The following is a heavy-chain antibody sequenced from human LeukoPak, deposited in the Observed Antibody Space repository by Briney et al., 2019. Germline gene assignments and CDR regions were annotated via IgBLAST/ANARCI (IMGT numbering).Heavy chain of an antibody. CDR3: ARGLSVDY. D-gene: IGHD3-16*02. J-gene: IGHJ4*02. CDR1: GFTFSSYW. Sequence: GSLRLSCAASGFTFSSYWTSWVRQAPGKGLEWVANIKQDGSEKYYVDSVKGRFTISRDNAKNSLYLQMNSLRAEDTAVYYCARGLSVDYWGQGTLVTVSS. V-gene: IGHV3-7*04. CDR2: IKQDGSEK.